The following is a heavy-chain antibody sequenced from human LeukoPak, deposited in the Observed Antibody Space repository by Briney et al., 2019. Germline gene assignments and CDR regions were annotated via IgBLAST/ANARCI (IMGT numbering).Heavy chain of an antibody. CDR1: GYSFTTYW. Sequence: GESLKISCKASGYSFTTYWIGWVRQMPGKGLEWMGIIYPGDSDTRYSPAFQGQVTISAGKSISTAYLHWSSLKASDTAMYYCARHAGVASIVDYWGQGTLVTVSS. CDR2: IYPGDSDT. CDR3: ARHAGVASIVDY. D-gene: IGHD5-12*01. V-gene: IGHV5-51*01. J-gene: IGHJ4*02.